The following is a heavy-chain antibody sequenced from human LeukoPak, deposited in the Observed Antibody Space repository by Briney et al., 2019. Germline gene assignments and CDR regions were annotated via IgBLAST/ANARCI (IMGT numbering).Heavy chain of an antibody. J-gene: IGHJ4*02. CDR3: ARGQDYSGKIGFDY. Sequence: PSETLSLTCSVSGGSITSSSYYWGWTRQPPGKGLAWIGSIYSSGSIYYNPSLKSRVTISVDTSKNRFSLKLGSVTAADTAVYYCARGQDYSGKIGFDYWGQGTLVTVSS. V-gene: IGHV4-39*07. CDR1: GGSITSSSYY. D-gene: IGHD4-23*01. CDR2: IYSSGSI.